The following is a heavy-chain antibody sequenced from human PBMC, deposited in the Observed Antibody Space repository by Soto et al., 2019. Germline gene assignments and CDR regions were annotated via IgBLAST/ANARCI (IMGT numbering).Heavy chain of an antibody. CDR1: GFTFSSYS. CDR3: PRDLNYGVFDY. Sequence: EVQLVESGGGLVQPGGSLRLSCAASGFTFSSYSMNWVRQAPGKGLEWVSYISSSSSTIYYAGSVKGSFTIARDNAKNSLYLEMISLRAEDTTVYYGPRDLNYGVFDYWGQGTLVTVSS. J-gene: IGHJ4*02. V-gene: IGHV3-48*01. D-gene: IGHD4-17*01. CDR2: ISSSSSTI.